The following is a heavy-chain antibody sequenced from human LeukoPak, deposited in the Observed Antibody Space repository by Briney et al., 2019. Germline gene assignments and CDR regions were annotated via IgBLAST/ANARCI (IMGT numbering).Heavy chain of an antibody. D-gene: IGHD3-22*01. CDR1: GGTFSSYA. J-gene: IGHJ4*02. V-gene: IGHV1-69*01. CDR3: AKAQNYDSSGYYWDFDY. CDR2: IIPIFGTA. Sequence: GASVKVSCKASGGTFSSYAISWVRQAPGQGLKWMGGIIPIFGTANYAQKFQGRVTITADESTGTAYMELSSLRSEDTAVYYCAKAQNYDSSGYYWDFDYWGQGTLVTVSS.